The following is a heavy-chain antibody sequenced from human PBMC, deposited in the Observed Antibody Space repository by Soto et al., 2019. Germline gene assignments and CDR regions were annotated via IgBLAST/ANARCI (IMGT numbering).Heavy chain of an antibody. CDR2: IIPIFGTA. CDR3: ARDLKKLVASAVYYYYGMDV. V-gene: IGHV1-69*13. J-gene: IGHJ6*02. Sequence: SVKVSCKASGGTFSSYAISWVRQAPGQGLEWMGGIIPIFGTANYAQKFQGRVTITADESTSTAYMELSSLRSEDTAVYYCARDLKKLVASAVYYYYGMDVWGQGTTVTVSS. CDR1: GGTFSSYA. D-gene: IGHD2-15*01.